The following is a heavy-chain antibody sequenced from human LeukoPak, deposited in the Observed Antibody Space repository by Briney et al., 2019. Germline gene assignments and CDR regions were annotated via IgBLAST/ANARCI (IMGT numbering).Heavy chain of an antibody. Sequence: ASVKVSCKASGYTFTGYYMHWVRQATGQGFEWMGWMNPHSGNTGYAQKFQGRVTMTRNTSISTAYMELSSLTSEDTAVYYCARPGYSGYDSHYYYYMDVWGKGTTVTISS. CDR3: ARPGYSGYDSHYYYYMDV. CDR1: GYTFTGYY. V-gene: IGHV1-8*02. D-gene: IGHD5-12*01. J-gene: IGHJ6*03. CDR2: MNPHSGNT.